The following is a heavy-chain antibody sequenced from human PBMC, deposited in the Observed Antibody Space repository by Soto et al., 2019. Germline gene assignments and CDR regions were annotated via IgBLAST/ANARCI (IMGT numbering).Heavy chain of an antibody. V-gene: IGHV1-3*01. D-gene: IGHD3-10*01. J-gene: IGHJ4*02. CDR1: GYTFTTYA. Sequence: ASVKVSCKASGYTFTTYAIHWVRQAPGQTLEWMGWINAGNGNPKYSQKFQGRVTITRDTSASTAYMELSSPSSEDTAVYFCARVLLGSGTYYNTFDFWGQGTLVTVSS. CDR3: ARVLLGSGTYYNTFDF. CDR2: INAGNGNP.